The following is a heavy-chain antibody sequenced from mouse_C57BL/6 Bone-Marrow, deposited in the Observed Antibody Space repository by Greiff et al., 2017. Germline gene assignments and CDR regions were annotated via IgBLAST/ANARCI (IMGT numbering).Heavy chain of an antibody. Sequence: QVQLQQPGAELVRPGSSVKLSCKASGYTFTSYWMHWVKQRPIQGLEWIGNIDPSDSETHYNQKFKDKATLTVDKSSSTAYMQLSSLTSEDSAVYYCGRIYYDYFLDYWGQGTTLTVSS. V-gene: IGHV1-52*01. CDR2: IDPSDSET. CDR3: GRIYYDYFLDY. J-gene: IGHJ2*01. D-gene: IGHD2-4*01. CDR1: GYTFTSYW.